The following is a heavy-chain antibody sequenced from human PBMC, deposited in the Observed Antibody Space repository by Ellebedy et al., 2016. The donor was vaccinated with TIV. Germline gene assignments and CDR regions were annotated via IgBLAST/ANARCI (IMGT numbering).Heavy chain of an antibody. V-gene: IGHV3-33*08. Sequence: GGSLRLSXAASGFTFSSYAMSWVRQAPGKGLEWVAVIWYDGSNKYYADSVKGRFTISRDNSKNTLYLQMNSLRAEDTAVYYCATSSSWYVNYWGQGTLVTVSS. CDR2: IWYDGSNK. CDR3: ATSSSWYVNY. D-gene: IGHD6-13*01. J-gene: IGHJ4*02. CDR1: GFTFSSYA.